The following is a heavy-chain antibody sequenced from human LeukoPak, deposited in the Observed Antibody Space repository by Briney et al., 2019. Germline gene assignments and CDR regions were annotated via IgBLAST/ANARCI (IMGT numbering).Heavy chain of an antibody. CDR1: GYTFTSYY. CDR3: ARDPRDTGGSYDS. Sequence: ASVTVSCKASGYTFTSYYIHWVRQAPGQGPDWMGYINPRNGATNYSQKFQGRLTMTRDTSISTAYMEVGSLKSDDTAVYYCARDPRDTGGSYDSWGQGTLLTVSS. J-gene: IGHJ5*01. V-gene: IGHV1-2*02. D-gene: IGHD2-8*02. CDR2: INPRNGAT.